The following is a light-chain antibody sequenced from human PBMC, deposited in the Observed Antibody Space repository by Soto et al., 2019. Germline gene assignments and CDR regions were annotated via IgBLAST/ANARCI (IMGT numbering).Light chain of an antibody. CDR3: QQVNSYPLT. V-gene: IGKV1-9*01. CDR1: QDISNY. J-gene: IGKJ4*01. CDR2: ATY. Sequence: DIQLTQSPSFLSASVGDRVTITCRASQDISNYLAWYQHKLGKDPKFLIYATYTVQSEDPTRFSGSGSGTECTLTISSLQPEDFATYYCQQVNSYPLTFGGGTKVEIK.